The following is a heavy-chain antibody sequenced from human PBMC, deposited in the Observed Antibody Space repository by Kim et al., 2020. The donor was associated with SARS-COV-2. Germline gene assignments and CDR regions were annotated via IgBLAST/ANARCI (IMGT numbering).Heavy chain of an antibody. CDR1: GGSISSGSYY. CDR3: ARELAAAGIPLYWYFDL. J-gene: IGHJ2*01. Sequence: SETLSLTCTVSGGSISSGSYYWSWIRQPAGKGLEWIGCIYTSGSTNYNPSLKSRVTISVDTSKNQFSLKLSSVTAADTAVYYCARELAAAGIPLYWYFDLWGRGTLVTVSS. D-gene: IGHD6-13*01. CDR2: IYTSGST. V-gene: IGHV4-61*02.